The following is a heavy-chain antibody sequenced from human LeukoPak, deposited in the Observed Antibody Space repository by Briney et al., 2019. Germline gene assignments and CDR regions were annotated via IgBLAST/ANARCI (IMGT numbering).Heavy chain of an antibody. D-gene: IGHD3-10*01. CDR1: GFTFSSYS. Sequence: GGSLRLSCAASGFTFSSYSMNWVRQAPGKGLEWVSSISSSSNYIYYADSVKGRFTISRDDANNSLYLQMNSLRAEDTAVYYCARGLRGSGSYFIGPDYYYMDVWGKGTTVTISS. CDR2: ISSSSNYI. V-gene: IGHV3-21*01. CDR3: ARGLRGSGSYFIGPDYYYMDV. J-gene: IGHJ6*03.